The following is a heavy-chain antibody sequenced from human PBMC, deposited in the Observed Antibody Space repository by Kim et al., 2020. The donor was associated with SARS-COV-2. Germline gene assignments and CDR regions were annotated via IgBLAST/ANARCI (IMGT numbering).Heavy chain of an antibody. J-gene: IGHJ4*02. CDR3: AKDSEWLLFGGGYFDY. D-gene: IGHD3-3*01. V-gene: IGHV3-23*01. Sequence: SVKGRFTISRDNSKNTLYLQMNSLRAEDTAVYYCAKDSEWLLFGGGYFDYWGQGTLVTVSS.